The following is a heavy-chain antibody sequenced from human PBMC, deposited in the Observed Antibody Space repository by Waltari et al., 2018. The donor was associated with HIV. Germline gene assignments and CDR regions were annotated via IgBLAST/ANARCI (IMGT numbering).Heavy chain of an antibody. CDR2: IRSEAFGGTT. D-gene: IGHD6-19*01. V-gene: IGHV3-49*04. CDR1: GFTFGDYA. CDR3: SKAVAGFYYFDY. J-gene: IGHJ4*02. Sequence: GGGLVRPGRSLRLSCRASGFTFGDYAMSWVRQAPGKGLEWVGFIRSEAFGGTTKYAASVKGRFTISRDDSKSIAYLQMNSLKTEDTAVYYCSKAVAGFYYFDYWGQGTLVTVSS.